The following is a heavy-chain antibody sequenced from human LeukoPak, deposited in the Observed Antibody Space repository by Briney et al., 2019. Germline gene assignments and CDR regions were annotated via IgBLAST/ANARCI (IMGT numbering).Heavy chain of an antibody. CDR1: GGSFSGYY. J-gene: IGHJ4*02. V-gene: IGHV4-34*01. CDR2: INHSGST. Sequence: PSETLSLTCAVYGGSFSGYYWSWIRQPPGKGLEWIGEINHSGSTNYNPSLKSRVTISVDTSKNQFSQKLSSVTAADTAVYYCARGIVVVPAAISLSRPGARFDYWGRGTLVTVSS. CDR3: ARGIVVVPAAISLSRPGARFDY. D-gene: IGHD2-2*02.